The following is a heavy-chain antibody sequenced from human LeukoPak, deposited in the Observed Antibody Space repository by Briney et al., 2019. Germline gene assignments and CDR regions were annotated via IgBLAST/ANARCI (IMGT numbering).Heavy chain of an antibody. J-gene: IGHJ4*02. Sequence: PGGSLRLSCAASGFTFSNYAMNWVRQAPGKGLEWVSGISGSGGSANYADSVKGRFTISRDNSKNTLYLQMNSLRAEDTAVYYCARESYCSNGVCYRTYYFDYWGQGTLVTVSS. CDR3: ARESYCSNGVCYRTYYFDY. V-gene: IGHV3-23*01. D-gene: IGHD2-8*01. CDR2: ISGSGGSA. CDR1: GFTFSNYA.